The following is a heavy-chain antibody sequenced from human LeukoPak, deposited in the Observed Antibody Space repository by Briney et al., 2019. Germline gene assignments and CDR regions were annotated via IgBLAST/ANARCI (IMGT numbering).Heavy chain of an antibody. V-gene: IGHV1-18*01. Sequence: ASVKVSCKASGYTFTSYGISWVRQAPGQGLEWMGWISAYNGNTNYAQKLQGRVTMTTDTSTSTAYMELRGLRAEDTAVYYCAKAAHYDFWSAYDYWGQGTVVTVSS. CDR3: AKAAHYDFWSAYDY. CDR2: ISAYNGNT. J-gene: IGHJ4*02. CDR1: GYTFTSYG. D-gene: IGHD3-3*01.